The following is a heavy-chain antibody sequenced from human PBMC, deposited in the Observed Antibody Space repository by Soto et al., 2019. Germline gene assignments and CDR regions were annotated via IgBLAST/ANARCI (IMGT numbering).Heavy chain of an antibody. CDR2: INAHSGGT. CDR3: SKDLTRQLAYWLDP. V-gene: IGHV1-2*02. CDR1: GFSFTGYY. Sequence: ASVKVSCKASGFSFTGYYIHWLRQAPGQGLEWMGWINAHSGGTEYAQKFQGRVTLTRDTSIATAYLTLTSLTSDDTALYYCSKDLTRQLAYWLDPWGQGTQVTVSS. J-gene: IGHJ5*02. D-gene: IGHD6-6*01.